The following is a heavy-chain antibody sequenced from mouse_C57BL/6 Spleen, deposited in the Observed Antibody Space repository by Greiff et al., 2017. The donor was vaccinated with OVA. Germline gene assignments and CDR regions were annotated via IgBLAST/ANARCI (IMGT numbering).Heavy chain of an antibody. Sequence: EVKLMESEGGLVQPGSSMKLSCTASGFTFSDYYMAWVRQVPEKGLEWVANINYDGSSTYYLDSLKSRFIISRDNAKNILYLQMSSLKSEDTATYYCAREDGSSNWYFDVWGTGTTVTVSS. V-gene: IGHV5-16*01. J-gene: IGHJ1*03. CDR3: AREDGSSNWYFDV. CDR2: INYDGSST. CDR1: GFTFSDYY. D-gene: IGHD1-1*01.